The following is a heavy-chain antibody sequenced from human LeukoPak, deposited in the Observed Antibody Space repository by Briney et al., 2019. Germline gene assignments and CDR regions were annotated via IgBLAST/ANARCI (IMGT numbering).Heavy chain of an antibody. V-gene: IGHV3-48*01. CDR1: GFPFSTYS. CDR3: TNFKPPAPDALDI. Sequence: GGSLRLSCAASGFPFSTYSMNWVRQAPGKGLEWLAYISGGGSAIYYADSVKGRFTISRDNAQNSVSLQMNSLRAEDTAVYYCTNFKPPAPDALDIWGQGTMITVSS. CDR2: ISGGGSAI. J-gene: IGHJ3*02. D-gene: IGHD1-14*01.